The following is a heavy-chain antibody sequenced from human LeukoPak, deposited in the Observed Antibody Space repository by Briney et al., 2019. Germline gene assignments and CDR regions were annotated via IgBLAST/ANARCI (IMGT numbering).Heavy chain of an antibody. CDR2: IYSSGST. CDR3: ARAGDGSGSYDNADYDY. J-gene: IGHJ4*02. Sequence: SQTLSLTCAVSGASISSDGYSWSWIRQPPGKGLECIGYIYSSGSTNYNPSLKSRVTMSIDTSKNQFSLKVISVTAADAAVYYCARAGDGSGSYDNADYDYWGQGTLVTVSS. V-gene: IGHV4-30-4*07. CDR1: GASISSDGYS. D-gene: IGHD3-10*01.